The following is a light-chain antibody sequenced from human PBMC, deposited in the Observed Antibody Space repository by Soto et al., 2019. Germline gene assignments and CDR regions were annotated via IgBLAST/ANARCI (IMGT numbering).Light chain of an antibody. CDR1: QGISNW. V-gene: IGKV1-12*01. Sequence: DIQMTQSPSSVSASVGDRVTITCRASQGISNWLAWYQQQPGKAPKLLIYGASSLQSGVPSRFSGGGSGTHFTLIISSLQPEDFATYYCQQTKTFLPLTFGGGNKVEI. CDR2: GAS. CDR3: QQTKTFLPLT. J-gene: IGKJ4*01.